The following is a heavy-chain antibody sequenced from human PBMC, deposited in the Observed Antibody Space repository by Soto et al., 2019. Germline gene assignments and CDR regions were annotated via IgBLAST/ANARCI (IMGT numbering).Heavy chain of an antibody. V-gene: IGHV4-34*01. CDR3: ARGLFSENYYSGGWYDFDY. CDR2: INHSGST. J-gene: IGHJ4*02. CDR1: GGSFSGYS. Sequence: QVQLQQWGAGLLKPSETLSLTCAVYGGSFSGYSWTWIRQSPGKGLEWIGQINHSGSTTYNPSLKGRVTISLGTSKNQFSLELSSVTAADTAVYYCARGLFSENYYSGGWYDFDYWGQGTLVTVSS. D-gene: IGHD1-26*01.